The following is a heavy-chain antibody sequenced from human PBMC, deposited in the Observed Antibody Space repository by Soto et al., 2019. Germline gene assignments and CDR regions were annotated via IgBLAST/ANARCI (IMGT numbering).Heavy chain of an antibody. Sequence: QVHLQESGPGLVKPSETLSLFCNVSGGSMSNNYWTWIRQAPGKGLEWIGYVFDTWSTNYNPSLKSRVSISVDTSKKYFSLRLTSVTAADTAVYYCARSLTVTRFDQWGQGTRVTVS. CDR3: ARSLTVTRFDQ. V-gene: IGHV4-59*01. CDR2: VFDTWST. J-gene: IGHJ4*02. D-gene: IGHD4-17*01. CDR1: GGSMSNNY.